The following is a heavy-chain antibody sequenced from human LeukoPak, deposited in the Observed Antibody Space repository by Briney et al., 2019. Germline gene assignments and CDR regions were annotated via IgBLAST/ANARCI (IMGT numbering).Heavy chain of an antibody. V-gene: IGHV1-69*04. CDR1: GGTFSSYA. CDR2: IIPILGIA. CDR3: ARGLQLRKPPFDP. Sequence: ASVKVSCKASGGTFSSYAISWVRQAPGQGLEWMGRIIPILGIANYAQKFQGRVTITADKSTSTAYMELSSLRSEDTAVYYCARGLQLRKPPFDPWGQGTLVTVSS. J-gene: IGHJ5*02. D-gene: IGHD2-2*01.